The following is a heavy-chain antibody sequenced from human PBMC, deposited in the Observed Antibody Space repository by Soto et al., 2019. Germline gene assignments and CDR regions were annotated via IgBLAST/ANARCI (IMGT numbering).Heavy chain of an antibody. Sequence: SLRLSCAASGFTFSSYAMHWVRQAPGKGLEWVAVISYDGSNKYYADPVKGRFTISRDNSKNTLYLQMNSLRAEDTAVYYCARDSRDDSSHSDYWGQGTLVTVSS. CDR1: GFTFSSYA. D-gene: IGHD6-13*01. CDR3: ARDSRDDSSHSDY. CDR2: ISYDGSNK. V-gene: IGHV3-30-3*01. J-gene: IGHJ4*02.